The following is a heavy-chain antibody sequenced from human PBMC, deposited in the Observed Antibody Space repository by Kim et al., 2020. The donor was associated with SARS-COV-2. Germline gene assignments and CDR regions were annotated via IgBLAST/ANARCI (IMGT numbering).Heavy chain of an antibody. CDR1: GFTFSTYG. CDR3: AKGGVRGVSSADLDY. CDR2: ISGSGAET. J-gene: IGHJ4*01. D-gene: IGHD3-10*01. V-gene: IGHV3-23*01. Sequence: GGSLRLSCAVSGFTFSTYGMTWVRQAPGKGLEWVSSISGSGAETSYGDSVKGRFTISRDNSRNTVYLHMNSLRAEDTAVYYCAKGGVRGVSSADLDYLG.